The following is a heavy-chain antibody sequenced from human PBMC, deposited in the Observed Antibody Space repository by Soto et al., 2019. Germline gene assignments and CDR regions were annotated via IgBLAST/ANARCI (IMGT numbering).Heavy chain of an antibody. V-gene: IGHV3-23*04. Sequence: EVQLVESGGGLVQPGGSLRLSCAASGFTFSNFGMSWVRQAPGKGLEWVSAISGNGGTTYYAESVKGRFTVSRDNSKNTLYLHMNSPGAEDTAIYYCAKAIYTGPIYFFDSWGQGTLVTVSS. J-gene: IGHJ4*02. CDR2: ISGNGGTT. CDR3: AKAIYTGPIYFFDS. D-gene: IGHD2-2*02. CDR1: GFTFSNFG.